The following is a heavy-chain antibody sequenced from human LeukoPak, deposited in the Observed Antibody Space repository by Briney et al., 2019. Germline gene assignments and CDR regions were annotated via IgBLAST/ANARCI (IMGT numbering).Heavy chain of an antibody. V-gene: IGHV1-18*01. D-gene: IGHD3-10*01. J-gene: IGHJ6*02. CDR1: GYTFTSYG. CDR3: AREFGELYGMDV. CDR2: ISAYNGNT. Sequence: ASVTVSFRASGYTFTSYGISWVRQAPGQGLEWMGWISAYNGNTNYAQKLQGRVTMTTDTSTSTAYMELRSLRSDGTAVYYCAREFGELYGMDVWGQGTTVTVSS.